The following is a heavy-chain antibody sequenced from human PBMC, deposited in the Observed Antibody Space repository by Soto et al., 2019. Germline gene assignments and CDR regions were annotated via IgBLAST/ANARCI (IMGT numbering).Heavy chain of an antibody. Sequence: LETLSLTCTVSSSSFTRYELCCNQQPQGKGLEWIGNSFYTGITNYNPSLKSRVTISLDISKRQVSLKLTSVTAADTAVYYCARDYDFGGYYGMDVWGQGTTVTVSS. CDR2: SFYTGIT. V-gene: IGHV4-59*01. D-gene: IGHD4-17*01. J-gene: IGHJ6*02. CDR1: SSSFTRYE. CDR3: ARDYDFGGYYGMDV.